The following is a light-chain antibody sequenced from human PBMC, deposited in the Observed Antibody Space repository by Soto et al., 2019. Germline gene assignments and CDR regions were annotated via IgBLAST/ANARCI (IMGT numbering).Light chain of an antibody. CDR2: GAS. J-gene: IGKJ1*01. CDR3: QQYGSSPPWT. V-gene: IGKV3-20*01. Sequence: EIVLTQSPGTLSLSPGERDTLSCRASQSVSSTYLAWYQQKPGRAPRLLIYGASSRATGIPDRFSGSGSGTDFTLTISRLEPEDFAVYYCQQYGSSPPWTFGQGTKVEIK. CDR1: QSVSSTY.